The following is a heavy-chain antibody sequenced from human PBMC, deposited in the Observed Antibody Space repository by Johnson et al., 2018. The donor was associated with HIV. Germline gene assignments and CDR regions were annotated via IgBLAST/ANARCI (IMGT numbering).Heavy chain of an antibody. J-gene: IGHJ3*02. CDR2: ISYDGSNK. Sequence: QVQLVESGGGVVQPGRSLRLSCAASGFTFSSYAMHWVRQAPGKGLEWVAVISYDGSNKYYADYVKGRFTISRDNSKNTLYLQMNSLRAEDTAVYYCARDRPIAPFDIWGQGTMVTVSS. D-gene: IGHD3-22*01. CDR3: ARDRPIAPFDI. CDR1: GFTFSSYA. V-gene: IGHV3-30-3*01.